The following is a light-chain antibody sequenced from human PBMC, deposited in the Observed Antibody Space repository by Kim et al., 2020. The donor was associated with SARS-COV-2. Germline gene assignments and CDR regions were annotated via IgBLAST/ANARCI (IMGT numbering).Light chain of an antibody. Sequence: ERVAPACTARQGIMYPVAWSQHKSSQSPRLRIYATATRATGIPARFGGSASGTEFTLTISSLQSEDFAIYYCQHYDNMPAWTFGQGTKVDIK. J-gene: IGKJ1*01. V-gene: IGKV3-15*01. CDR3: QHYDNMPAWT. CDR1: QGIMYP. CDR2: ATA.